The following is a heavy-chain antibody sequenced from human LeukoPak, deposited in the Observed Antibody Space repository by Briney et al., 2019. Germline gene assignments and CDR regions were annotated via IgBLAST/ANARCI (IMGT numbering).Heavy chain of an antibody. V-gene: IGHV3-21*01. CDR1: GFTFSSYS. Sequence: GGALRLSCAASGFTFSSYSMHWVRQAPGKGLECVSSIITSGSYIYYADSLKGRFTISRDNAKNSLFLQMNSLRAEDTAVYYCARSGVVTVIRDNCFDPWGQGTLVTVSS. CDR2: IITSGSYI. J-gene: IGHJ5*02. CDR3: ARSGVVTVIRDNCFDP. D-gene: IGHD4-23*01.